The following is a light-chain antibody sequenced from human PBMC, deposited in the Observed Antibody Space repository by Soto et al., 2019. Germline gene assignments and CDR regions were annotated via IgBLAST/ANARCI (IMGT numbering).Light chain of an antibody. J-gene: IGLJ2*01. CDR1: SSNIGNNY. CDR2: DNN. Sequence: QSVLTQPPSVSAAPGQKVTISCSGSSSNIGNNYVSWYQHLPGTAPKLLIYDNNKRPSGIPDRFSGTKSGTSATLGITGLQTGDEAHYYCATWDSSLIAGVFSGGTKLTVL. V-gene: IGLV1-51*01. CDR3: ATWDSSLIAGV.